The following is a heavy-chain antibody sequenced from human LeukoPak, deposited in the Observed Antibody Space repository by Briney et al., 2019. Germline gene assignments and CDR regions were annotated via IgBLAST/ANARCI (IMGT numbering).Heavy chain of an antibody. D-gene: IGHD2-2*01. V-gene: IGHV3-74*01. Sequence: GGSLRLSCAASGITLNSYWMHWVRHAPGKGLVWVSRMSGDGRSTSYADSVKGRFTISRDNAKNTLYLQMDSLRGEDTAVYFCATSCDGQRSFLIPWGQGTLVTVSS. CDR1: GITLNSYW. CDR2: MSGDGRST. CDR3: ATSCDGQRSFLIP. J-gene: IGHJ5*02.